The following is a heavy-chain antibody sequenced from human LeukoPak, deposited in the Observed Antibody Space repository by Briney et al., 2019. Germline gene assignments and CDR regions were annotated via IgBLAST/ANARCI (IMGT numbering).Heavy chain of an antibody. CDR2: VSWNSDNM. J-gene: IGHJ4*02. CDR1: GFKFDDYA. Sequence: GRSLRLSCAVSGFKFDDYAMHWVRQPPGNGLEWVAGVSWNSDNMSYADSVKGRFTISRDNAKKSLYLQMNSLRTDDMALYYCVKDACGGGCYLDNWGQGTLVTVSS. V-gene: IGHV3-9*03. CDR3: VKDACGGGCYLDN. D-gene: IGHD2-21*02.